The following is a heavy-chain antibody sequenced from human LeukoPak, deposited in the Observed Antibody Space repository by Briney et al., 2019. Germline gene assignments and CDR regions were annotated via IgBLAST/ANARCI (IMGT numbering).Heavy chain of an antibody. V-gene: IGHV3-21*01. CDR1: GFTFSSYS. CDR3: ARESVKDAFDI. Sequence: GGSLRLSCAASGFTFSSYSMNWVRQAPGKGLEWVSSISSSSSYIYYADSVKGRFTNSRDNAKNSLYLQMNSLRAEDTAVYYCARESVKDAFDIWGQGTMVTVSS. CDR2: ISSSSSYI. J-gene: IGHJ3*02.